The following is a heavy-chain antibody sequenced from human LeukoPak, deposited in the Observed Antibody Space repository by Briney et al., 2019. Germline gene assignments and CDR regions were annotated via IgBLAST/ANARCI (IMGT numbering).Heavy chain of an antibody. D-gene: IGHD6-13*01. CDR2: ISGSGGST. CDR3: AKDTRLGSSWLYFDY. J-gene: IGHJ4*02. CDR1: GFTFSSYA. V-gene: IGHV3-23*01. Sequence: PGGSLRLSCAASGFTFSSYAMSWVRQAPGKGLEWVSAISGSGGSTYYADSVKGRFTISRDNSKNTLYLQMNSLRAEDTAVYYCAKDTRLGSSWLYFDYWGQGTLVTVSS.